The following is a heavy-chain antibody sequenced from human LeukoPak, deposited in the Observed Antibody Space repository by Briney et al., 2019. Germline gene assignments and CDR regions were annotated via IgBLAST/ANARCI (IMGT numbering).Heavy chain of an antibody. D-gene: IGHD3-9*01. J-gene: IGHJ5*02. V-gene: IGHV3-11*01. CDR2: ISSSGSTI. CDR1: GFTFSDYY. CDR3: ARFNDILTGYYRPNWFDP. Sequence: GGSLRLSCAASGFTFSDYYMSWIRQAPGEGLEWVSYISSSGSTIYYADSVKGRFTISRDNAKNSLYLQMNSLRAEDTAVYYCARFNDILTGYYRPNWFDPWGQGTLVTVSS.